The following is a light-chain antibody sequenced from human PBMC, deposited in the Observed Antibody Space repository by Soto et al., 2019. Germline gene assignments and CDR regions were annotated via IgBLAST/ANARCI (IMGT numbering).Light chain of an antibody. CDR3: AAWDDSLNGPYVV. J-gene: IGLJ2*01. Sequence: QSVMTQPPSASGTPGQRVTISCSGSSSNIGTNTVNWYQHLPGTAPKLLIHSNNQWPSGVPDRFSGSKSGTSASLAISGLKSEDEADYYGAAWDDSLNGPYVVFGGGTKLTVL. V-gene: IGLV1-44*01. CDR1: SSNIGTNT. CDR2: SNN.